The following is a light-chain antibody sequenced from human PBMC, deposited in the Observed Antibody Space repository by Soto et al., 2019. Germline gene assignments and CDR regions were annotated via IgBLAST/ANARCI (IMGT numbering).Light chain of an antibody. J-gene: IGKJ1*01. CDR2: DAS. CDR1: QSISSW. Sequence: IQMTKSPSTLSASVGDRVTITCRASQSISSWLAWYQQKPGKAPKLLIYDASSLESGVPSRFSGSGSGTEFTLTISSLQPDDLATYYCQQYNSYSTFGQGTKVDIK. V-gene: IGKV1-5*01. CDR3: QQYNSYST.